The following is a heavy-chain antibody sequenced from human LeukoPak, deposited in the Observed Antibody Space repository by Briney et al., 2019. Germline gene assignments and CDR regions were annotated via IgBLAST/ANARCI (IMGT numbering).Heavy chain of an antibody. D-gene: IGHD6-19*01. J-gene: IGHJ4*02. Sequence: GASVKVSCKASGYTFTSYGISWVRQAPGQGLEWMGWISAYNGNTNYAQKLQGRVIMTTDTSTSTAYMELRSLRSDDTAVYYCARDPLIAVADNFDYWGQGTLVTVSS. V-gene: IGHV1-18*01. CDR3: ARDPLIAVADNFDY. CDR1: GYTFTSYG. CDR2: ISAYNGNT.